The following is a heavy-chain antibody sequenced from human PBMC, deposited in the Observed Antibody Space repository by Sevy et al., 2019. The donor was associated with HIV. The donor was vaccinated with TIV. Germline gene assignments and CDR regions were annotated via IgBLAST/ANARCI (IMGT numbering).Heavy chain of an antibody. CDR3: ANHASDYDSSGYLERDAFDI. CDR2: IYSGGST. D-gene: IGHD3-22*01. V-gene: IGHV3-53*01. J-gene: IGHJ3*02. CDR1: GFTVSDNY. Sequence: GGSLRLSCAASGFTVSDNYMSWVRQAPGRGLEWVSVIYSGGSTYYADSVKGRFTISRDNSKNTLYLQMNSLRAEDTAVYYCANHASDYDSSGYLERDAFDIWGQRTMVTVSS.